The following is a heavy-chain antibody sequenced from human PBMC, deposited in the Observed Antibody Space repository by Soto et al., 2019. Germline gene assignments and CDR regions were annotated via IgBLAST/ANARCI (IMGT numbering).Heavy chain of an antibody. CDR1: GFTFSSYW. Sequence: GGSLRLSCVASGFTFSSYWMSWVRQAPGKGLEWVANIKQDGSEKYYVDSVKGRFTISRDNAKNSLYLQMNSLRAEDTAVYYCARSLPRITMVRGVIHPYYFDYWGQGTLVTVS. V-gene: IGHV3-7*03. D-gene: IGHD3-10*01. J-gene: IGHJ4*02. CDR3: ARSLPRITMVRGVIHPYYFDY. CDR2: IKQDGSEK.